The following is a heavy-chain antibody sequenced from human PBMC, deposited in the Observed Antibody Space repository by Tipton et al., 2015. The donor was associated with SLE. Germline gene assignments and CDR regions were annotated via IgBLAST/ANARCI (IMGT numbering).Heavy chain of an antibody. V-gene: IGHV4-59*11. D-gene: IGHD2-21*02. Sequence: TLSLTCTVADDSISSHSWTWIRQPQGKGLEWIGTTYYSGSTKYNPSLKSRVTISVDTSKNQFSLNISSVTAADTAMYYCAREVTEYGGDLDPWGQGTQVTVSS. J-gene: IGHJ5*02. CDR2: TYYSGST. CDR3: AREVTEYGGDLDP. CDR1: DDSISSHS.